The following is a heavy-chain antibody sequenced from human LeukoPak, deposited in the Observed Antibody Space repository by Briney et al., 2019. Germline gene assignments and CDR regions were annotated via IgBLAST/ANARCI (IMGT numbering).Heavy chain of an antibody. Sequence: PSETLSLTCTVSGYSISSGYYWGWIRQPPGKGLEWIGSIYHSGSTYYNPSLKSRVTISVDTSKNQFSLKLSSVTAAGTAVYYCARGMNTDYYYDSSGSDAFDIWGQGTMVTVSS. CDR1: GYSISSGYY. J-gene: IGHJ3*02. CDR3: ARGMNTDYYYDSSGSDAFDI. V-gene: IGHV4-38-2*02. D-gene: IGHD3-22*01. CDR2: IYHSGST.